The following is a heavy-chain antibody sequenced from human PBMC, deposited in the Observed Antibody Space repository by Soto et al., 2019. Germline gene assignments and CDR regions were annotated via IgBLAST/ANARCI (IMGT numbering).Heavy chain of an antibody. CDR2: TYYRSKWYN. V-gene: IGHV6-1*01. Sequence: SQTLSLTCAISGDSVSSNSAAWNWIRQSPSRGLEWLGRTYYRSKWYNDYAVSVKSRITINPDTSKNQFSLQLNSVTPEDTAVYYCAREEDIVVVPAAYNWFDPWGQGTLVTVSS. D-gene: IGHD2-2*01. CDR3: AREEDIVVVPAAYNWFDP. CDR1: GDSVSSNSAA. J-gene: IGHJ5*02.